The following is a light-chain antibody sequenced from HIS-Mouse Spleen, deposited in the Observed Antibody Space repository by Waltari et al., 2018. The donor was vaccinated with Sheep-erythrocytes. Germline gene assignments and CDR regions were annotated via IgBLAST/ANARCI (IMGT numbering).Light chain of an antibody. CDR2: EGS. V-gene: IGLV2-23*01. J-gene: IGLJ3*02. CDR3: CSYAGSSTPWV. CDR1: SSDVGSYNL. Sequence: QSALTHPASVSGSPGQSITISCTGTSSDVGSYNLVSWYQQHQGKAPKLMIYEGSKRPSVVSNRFSGSKSGNTASLTISGLQAEDEADYYCCSYAGSSTPWVFGGGTKLTVL.